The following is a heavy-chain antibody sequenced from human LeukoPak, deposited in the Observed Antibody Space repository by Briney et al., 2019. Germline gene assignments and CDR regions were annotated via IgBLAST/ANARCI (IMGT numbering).Heavy chain of an antibody. Sequence: GASVKVSCKASGYTFTSYAMHWVRQAPGQRLEWMGWINAGNGNTKYSQKFQGRVTITRDTSASTAYMELSSLRSEDTAVYYRARGPYYHNWFDPWGQGTLVTVSS. J-gene: IGHJ5*02. CDR1: GYTFTSYA. D-gene: IGHD3-10*01. V-gene: IGHV1-3*01. CDR3: ARGPYYHNWFDP. CDR2: INAGNGNT.